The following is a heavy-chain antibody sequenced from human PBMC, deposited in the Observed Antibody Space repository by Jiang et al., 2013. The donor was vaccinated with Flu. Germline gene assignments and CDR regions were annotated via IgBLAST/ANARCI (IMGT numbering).Heavy chain of an antibody. D-gene: IGHD5-18*01. V-gene: IGHV1-69*01. CDR2: IIPIFGTA. CDR1: GGTFSSYA. J-gene: IGHJ6*02. Sequence: GAEVKKPGSSVKVSCKASGGTFSSYAISWVRQAPGQGLEWMGGIIPIFGTANYAQKFQGRVTITADESTSTAYMELSSLRSEDTAVYYCAYGRRAAMVTERDYYYYGMDVWGQGTTVTVSS. CDR3: AYGRRAAMVTERDYYYYGMDV.